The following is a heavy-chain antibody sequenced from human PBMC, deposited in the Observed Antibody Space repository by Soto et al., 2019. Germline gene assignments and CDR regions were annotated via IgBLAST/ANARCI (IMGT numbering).Heavy chain of an antibody. CDR3: ARDLTRPWNYFDY. D-gene: IGHD1-1*01. J-gene: IGHJ4*02. CDR1: GFTFSSYW. CDR2: IKQDGSEK. V-gene: IGHV3-7*01. Sequence: GGSLRLSCAASGFTFSSYWMSWVRQAPGKGLEWVANIKQDGSEKYYVDSVKGRFTISRDNAKNSLYLQMNSLRAEDTAVYYCARDLTRPWNYFDYWGQGTLVTVSS.